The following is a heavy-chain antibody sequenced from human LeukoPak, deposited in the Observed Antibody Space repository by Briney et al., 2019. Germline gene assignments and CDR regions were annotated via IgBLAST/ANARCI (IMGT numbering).Heavy chain of an antibody. CDR3: AREDSSMVLSLDY. Sequence: GGSLRLSCAASAFTFSRDDMAWVRQPPGKRPDWISSISGNGAGTHYIDSVRGRFIISRDNSKNTVYLQMNSLRAEDTAIYYCAREDSSMVLSLDYWGQGTLVTVSS. V-gene: IGHV3-23*01. J-gene: IGHJ4*02. CDR1: AFTFSRDD. CDR2: ISGNGAGT. D-gene: IGHD5-18*01.